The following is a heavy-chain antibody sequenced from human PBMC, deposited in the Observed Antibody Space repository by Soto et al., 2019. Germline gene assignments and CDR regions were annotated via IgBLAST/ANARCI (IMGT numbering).Heavy chain of an antibody. D-gene: IGHD1-1*01. V-gene: IGHV1-3*01. CDR2: INAGNGNT. CDR1: GYTFTSYA. CDR3: ARVRTTGTTRWFDP. Sequence: GASVKVSCKASGYTFTSYAMHWVRQAPGQRLEWMGWINAGNGNTKYSQKFQGRVTITRDTSASTAYMELSSLRSEDTAVYYCARVRTTGTTRWFDPWGQGTLVTVS. J-gene: IGHJ5*02.